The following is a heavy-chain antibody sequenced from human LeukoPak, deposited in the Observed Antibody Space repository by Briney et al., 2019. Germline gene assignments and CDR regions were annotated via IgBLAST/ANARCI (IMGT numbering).Heavy chain of an antibody. J-gene: IGHJ5*02. V-gene: IGHV3-21*01. CDR1: GFSFSSYG. CDR2: ISSSSSYI. D-gene: IGHD1-7*01. Sequence: GGSLILSCVGSGFSFSSYGMSWVRQAPGKGLEWVSSISSSSSYIYYADSVKGRFTISRDNAKNSLYLQMNSLRAEDTAVYYCARDRITGTPGWFDPWGQGTLVTVSS. CDR3: ARDRITGTPGWFDP.